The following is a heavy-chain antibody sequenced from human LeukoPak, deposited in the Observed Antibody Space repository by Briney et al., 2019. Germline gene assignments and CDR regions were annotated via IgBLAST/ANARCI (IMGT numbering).Heavy chain of an antibody. V-gene: IGHV3-53*01. D-gene: IGHD3-3*02. CDR2: LYSGSST. J-gene: IGHJ2*01. CDR1: GFTVSTNY. CDR3: ARVGDHFHWYLDL. Sequence: PGGSLRLSCAASGFTVSTNYMNWVRQAPGKGLEWVSTLYSGSSTYYADSVEGRLTISRDSSKNTLFLQMNDLRAEDTAVYYCARVGDHFHWYLDLWGRGTLVTVSS.